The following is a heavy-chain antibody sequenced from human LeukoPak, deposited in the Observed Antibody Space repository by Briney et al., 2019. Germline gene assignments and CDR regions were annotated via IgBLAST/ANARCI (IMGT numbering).Heavy chain of an antibody. CDR3: ARDLRGAGTLCWLDP. J-gene: IGHJ5*02. V-gene: IGHV3-33*01. Sequence: RPFCAAAGFVCGGCRMRWVRHAPNKRLDWVAVIWNDGHKENYADSVKGRFTISRDNSKNTLYLQMNSLRAEDTALYYWARDLRGAGTLCWLDPWGQGTLVTVSS. D-gene: IGHD6-19*01. CDR2: IWNDGHKE. CDR1: GFVCGGCR.